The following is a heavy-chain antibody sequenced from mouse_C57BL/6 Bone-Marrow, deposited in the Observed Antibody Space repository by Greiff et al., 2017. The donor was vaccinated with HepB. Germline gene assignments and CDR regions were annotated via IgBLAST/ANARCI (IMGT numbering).Heavy chain of an antibody. J-gene: IGHJ1*03. CDR3: ARIPYYYGSSHWYFDV. D-gene: IGHD1-1*01. CDR2: IWWDDDK. CDR1: GFSLSTFGMG. Sequence: QVTLKVSGRGILQPSQTLSLTCSFSGFSLSTFGMGVGWIRQPSGKGLEWLAHIWWDDDKYYNPALKSRLTISKDTSKNQVFLKIANVDTADTATYYCARIPYYYGSSHWYFDVWGTGTTVTVSS. V-gene: IGHV8-8*01.